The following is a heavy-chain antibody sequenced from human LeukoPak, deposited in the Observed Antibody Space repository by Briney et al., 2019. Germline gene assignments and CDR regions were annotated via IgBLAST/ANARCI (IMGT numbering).Heavy chain of an antibody. J-gene: IGHJ5*02. V-gene: IGHV1-2*02. CDR3: ARDAADTAMGGQLYNWFDP. CDR1: GYTFSGYY. D-gene: IGHD5-18*01. CDR2: INPNSGGT. Sequence: GASMKVSCKASGYTFSGYYMYWVRQAPGQGLEWMGWINPNSGGTNYAQKFQGRVTMTRDTSISTAYMELSRLRSDDTAVYYCARDAADTAMGGQLYNWFDPWGQGTLVTVSS.